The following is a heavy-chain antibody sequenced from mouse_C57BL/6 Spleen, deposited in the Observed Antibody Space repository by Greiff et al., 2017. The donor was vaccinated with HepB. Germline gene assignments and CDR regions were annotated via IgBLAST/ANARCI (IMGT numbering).Heavy chain of an antibody. J-gene: IGHJ2*01. CDR3: ARDRDFDY. V-gene: IGHV3-6*01. Sequence: DVHLVESGPGLVKPSQSLSLTCSVTGYSITSGYYWNWIRQFPGNKLEWMGYISYDGSNNYNPSLKNRISITRDTSKNQFFLKLNSVTTEDTATYYCARDRDFDYWGQGTTLTVSS. CDR2: ISYDGSN. CDR1: GYSITSGYY.